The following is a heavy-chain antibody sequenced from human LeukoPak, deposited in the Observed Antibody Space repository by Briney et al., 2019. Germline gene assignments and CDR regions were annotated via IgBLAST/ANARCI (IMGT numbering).Heavy chain of an antibody. CDR3: ASKDGDYAGAFDI. J-gene: IGHJ3*02. D-gene: IGHD4-17*01. V-gene: IGHV4-34*01. CDR1: GFTFSTYA. CDR2: INHSGST. Sequence: GSLRLSCAASGFTFSTYAMSWVRQAPGEGLEWIGEINHSGSTNYNPSLKSRVTISVDTSKNQFSLKLSSVTAADTAVYYCASKDGDYAGAFDIWGQGTMVTVSS.